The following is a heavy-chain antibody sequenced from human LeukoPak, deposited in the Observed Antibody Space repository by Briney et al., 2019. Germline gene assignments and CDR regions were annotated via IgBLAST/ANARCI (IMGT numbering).Heavy chain of an antibody. Sequence: GGSLRLSCAASGLTFSSYWMDWVRQAPGKGLEWVANINQDGSQKYYVDSVKGRFTISRDNSKNTLYLQMNSLRAEDTAVYYCARRKVHDFWSGYHNGAFDIWGQGTSVTVSS. V-gene: IGHV3-7*03. D-gene: IGHD3-3*01. J-gene: IGHJ3*02. CDR3: ARRKVHDFWSGYHNGAFDI. CDR2: INQDGSQK. CDR1: GLTFSSYW.